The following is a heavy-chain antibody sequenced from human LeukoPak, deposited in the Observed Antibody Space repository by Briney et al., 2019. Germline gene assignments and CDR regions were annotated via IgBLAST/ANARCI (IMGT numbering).Heavy chain of an antibody. Sequence: GGSLRLSCAASGFTFSNYNMNWVRQAPGKGLEWVSSISSSNDYIYYADSVKGRFTISRDNAKNSLYLQMNSLRAEDTAVYYCARRSPNYYFDYWGQGTPVTVSS. J-gene: IGHJ4*02. CDR1: GFTFSNYN. CDR3: ARRSPNYYFDY. CDR2: ISSSNDYI. V-gene: IGHV3-21*01.